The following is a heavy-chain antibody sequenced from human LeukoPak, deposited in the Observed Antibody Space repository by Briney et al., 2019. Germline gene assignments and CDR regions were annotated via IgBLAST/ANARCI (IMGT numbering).Heavy chain of an antibody. Sequence: PGGSLRLSCSASGFTFSPYAMHWVRQAPGKGLEYVSSVSSNVYSTHYADSVKGRFAISRDNSKNTLYLQMSSLRTEDTAVYYCVKDSKSSGWYVPPNFDYWGQGTLVTVSS. V-gene: IGHV3-64D*09. CDR2: VSSNVYST. J-gene: IGHJ4*02. D-gene: IGHD6-19*01. CDR3: VKDSKSSGWYVPPNFDY. CDR1: GFTFSPYA.